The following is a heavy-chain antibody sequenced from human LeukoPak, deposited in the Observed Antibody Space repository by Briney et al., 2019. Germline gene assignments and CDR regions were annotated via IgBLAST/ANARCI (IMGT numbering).Heavy chain of an antibody. J-gene: IGHJ6*02. Sequence: GTSEKVSCKASGFTFTSSAMQWVRQARGQRLEWIGWIVVGSGNTNYAQKFQERVTITRDMSTSTAYMELSSLRSEDTAVYYCAAGGITGTTWTFYYYYYGMDVWGQGTTVTVSS. CDR1: GFTFTSSA. D-gene: IGHD1-7*01. V-gene: IGHV1-58*02. CDR2: IVVGSGNT. CDR3: AAGGITGTTWTFYYYYYGMDV.